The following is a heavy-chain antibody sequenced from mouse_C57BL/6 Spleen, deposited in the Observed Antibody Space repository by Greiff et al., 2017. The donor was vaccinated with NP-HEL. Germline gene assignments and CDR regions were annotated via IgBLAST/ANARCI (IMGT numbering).Heavy chain of an antibody. J-gene: IGHJ2*01. CDR3: ARRGDYGVDY. D-gene: IGHD1-1*01. Sequence: EVKLVESGGDLVKPGGSLKLSCAASGFTFSSYGMSWVRQTPDKRLEWVATISSGGSYTYYPDSVKGRFTISRDNAKNTLYLQMSSLKSEDTAMYYCARRGDYGVDYWGQGTTLTVSS. CDR2: ISSGGSYT. V-gene: IGHV5-6*02. CDR1: GFTFSSYG.